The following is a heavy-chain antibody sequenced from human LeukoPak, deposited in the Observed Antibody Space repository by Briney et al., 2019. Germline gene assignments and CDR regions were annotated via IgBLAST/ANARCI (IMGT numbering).Heavy chain of an antibody. V-gene: IGHV4-4*02. J-gene: IGHJ4*02. Sequence: ASGTLSLTCGVSGGSISNTNWWSWVRQPPGQGLGWIGEISLTGLTHYNPSLESRVTVSLDKSKNQLSLNLTSVTAADTAVYYCSRENGAFSPFGYWGQGTLVTV. CDR1: GGSISNTNW. D-gene: IGHD2-8*01. CDR2: ISLTGLT. CDR3: SRENGAFSPFGY.